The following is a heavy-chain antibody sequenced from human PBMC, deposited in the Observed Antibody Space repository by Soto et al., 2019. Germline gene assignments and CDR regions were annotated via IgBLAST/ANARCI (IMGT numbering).Heavy chain of an antibody. J-gene: IGHJ6*03. Sequence: ESGGGVVQPGRSLRLSCAASGFTFNNYAMHWVRRAPGKGLEWVTVMSYDGSNKYYADSVKGRFTISRDNSKNTLFLQMNSLRAEDTAVYYCGNAGGNYYDFYYMDVWGKGTTVTVSS. CDR3: GNAGGNYYDFYYMDV. V-gene: IGHV3-30*18. CDR2: MSYDGSNK. CDR1: GFTFNNYA.